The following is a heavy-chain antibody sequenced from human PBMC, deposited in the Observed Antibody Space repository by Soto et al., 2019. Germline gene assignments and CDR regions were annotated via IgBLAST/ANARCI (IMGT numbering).Heavy chain of an antibody. CDR3: ARGDGYRDAFDI. CDR2: IIPILGIA. CDR1: GGTFSSYT. J-gene: IGHJ3*02. D-gene: IGHD5-12*01. V-gene: IGHV1-69*02. Sequence: HVQLVQSGAEVKKPGSSVKVSCKASGGTFSSYTISWVRQAPGQGLEWMGRIIPILGIANYAQKFQGRVTITADKYTSTAYMELSNLRAEDTAVYYCARGDGYRDAFDIWGQGTMVTVSS.